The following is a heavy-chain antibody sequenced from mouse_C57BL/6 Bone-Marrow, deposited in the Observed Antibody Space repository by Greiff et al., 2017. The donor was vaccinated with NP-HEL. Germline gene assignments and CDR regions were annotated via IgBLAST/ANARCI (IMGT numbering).Heavy chain of an antibody. V-gene: IGHV1-52*01. Sequence: QVQLQQPGAELVGPGSSVKLSCKASGYTFPSYWMQWVKQRPIQGLEWIGNIDPSDSETHYNQKFKDKATLTVDKSSSTAYMQLSSLTSEDSAVYYCARQRWDEAWFAYWGQGTLVTVSA. J-gene: IGHJ3*01. CDR3: ARQRWDEAWFAY. CDR1: GYTFPSYW. CDR2: IDPSDSET. D-gene: IGHD4-1*01.